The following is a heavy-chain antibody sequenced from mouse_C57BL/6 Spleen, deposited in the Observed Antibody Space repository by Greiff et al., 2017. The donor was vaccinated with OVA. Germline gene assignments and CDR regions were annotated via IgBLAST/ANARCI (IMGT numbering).Heavy chain of an antibody. D-gene: IGHD2-14*01. V-gene: IGHV1-55*01. CDR3: ARSGYDRWYFDY. J-gene: IGHJ2*01. CDR1: GYTFTSYW. Sequence: QVQLKQPGAELVKPGASVKMSCKASGYTFTSYWITWVKQRPGQGLEWIGDIYPGSGSTNYNEKFKSKATLTVDTSSSTAYMQLSSLTSEDSAVYYCARSGYDRWYFDYWGQGTTLTVSS. CDR2: IYPGSGST.